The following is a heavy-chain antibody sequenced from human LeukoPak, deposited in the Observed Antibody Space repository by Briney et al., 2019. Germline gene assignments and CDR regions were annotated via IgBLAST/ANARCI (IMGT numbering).Heavy chain of an antibody. J-gene: IGHJ3*02. CDR1: GYTFTGYY. D-gene: IGHD6-19*01. CDR3: ARGLQENLAWLQAFSAFDI. Sequence: ASVKVSCKASGYTFTGYYLHWVRQAPGQGLEWMGCVNPNSGDTNYAQKFQGSVTMTRDTSISTVYMELRSLRSDDTAVYYCARGLQENLAWLQAFSAFDIWGQGTMVTVSS. CDR2: VNPNSGDT. V-gene: IGHV1-2*02.